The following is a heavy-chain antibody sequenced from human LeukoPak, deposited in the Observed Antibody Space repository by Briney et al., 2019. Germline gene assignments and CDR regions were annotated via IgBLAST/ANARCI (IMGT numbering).Heavy chain of an antibody. D-gene: IGHD3-10*01. Sequence: GASVKVSCKTSGYTFTNYAIHWVRQAPEQRLEWMGWINAGNGNTKFSQNFQGRVTIARDTAATTAYMDLNSLRSEDTAVYYCVRGLLWFGELSPPGYWGQGTLVTVSS. CDR1: GYTFTNYA. CDR2: INAGNGNT. J-gene: IGHJ4*02. CDR3: VRGLLWFGELSPPGY. V-gene: IGHV1-3*01.